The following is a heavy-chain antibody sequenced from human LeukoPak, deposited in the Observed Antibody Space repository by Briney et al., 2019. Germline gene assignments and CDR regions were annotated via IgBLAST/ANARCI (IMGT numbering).Heavy chain of an antibody. CDR1: GFTFSDYY. V-gene: IGHV3-11*04. Sequence: PGRSLRLSCAASGFTFSDYYMSWIRQAPGKGLEWVSYISRSGSTIYYADSVKGRFTISRDNAKNSPYLQMNSLRAEDTALYYCARGAGYSGSYWGGLFDYWGQGILVTVSS. CDR2: ISRSGSTI. CDR3: ARGAGYSGSYWGGLFDY. J-gene: IGHJ4*02. D-gene: IGHD1-26*01.